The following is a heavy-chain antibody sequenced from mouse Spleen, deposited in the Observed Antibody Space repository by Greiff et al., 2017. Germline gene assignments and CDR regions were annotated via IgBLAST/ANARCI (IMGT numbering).Heavy chain of an antibody. Sequence: QVQLQQSGPELVKPGASVKISCKASGYAFSSSWMNWVKQRPGKGLEWIGRIYPGDGDTNYNGKFKGKATLTADKSSSTAYMQLSSLTSEDSAVYFCAAGGDYEGLFDYWGQGTTLTVSS. D-gene: IGHD2-4*01. CDR3: AAGGDYEGLFDY. CDR1: GYAFSSSW. CDR2: IYPGDGDT. V-gene: IGHV1-82*01. J-gene: IGHJ2*01.